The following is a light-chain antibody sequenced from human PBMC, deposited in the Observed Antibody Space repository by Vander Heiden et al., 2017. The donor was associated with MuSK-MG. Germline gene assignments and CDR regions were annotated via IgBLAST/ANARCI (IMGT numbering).Light chain of an antibody. V-gene: IGKV4-1*01. J-gene: IGKJ1*01. CDR2: WAS. Sequence: DIVMTQSPDHLPVSLGERATINGKSSQSVLWRSNNKNYLAWYQQKPGNPPNLLIYWASTRESGVPDRFSGSGSGTDFTLTISSLQAEDVAVYYCQQFYSTPQTFGQGTKVEIK. CDR1: QSVLWRSNNKNY. CDR3: QQFYSTPQT.